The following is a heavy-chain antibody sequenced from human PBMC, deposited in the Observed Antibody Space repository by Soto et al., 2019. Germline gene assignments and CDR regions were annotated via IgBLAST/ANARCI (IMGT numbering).Heavy chain of an antibody. CDR1: GGSISRGGYS. Sequence: SETLSLTCAVSGGSISRGGYSWSWIRQPPGKGLEWIGYMYHSGSTYYNPSLKSRVTISIDRSKNQFSLKLSSVTAADTAVYYCARDNYCSSPSCYADAFYIWGQGTMVTVSS. J-gene: IGHJ3*02. D-gene: IGHD2-2*01. CDR2: MYHSGST. V-gene: IGHV4-30-2*01. CDR3: ARDNYCSSPSCYADAFYI.